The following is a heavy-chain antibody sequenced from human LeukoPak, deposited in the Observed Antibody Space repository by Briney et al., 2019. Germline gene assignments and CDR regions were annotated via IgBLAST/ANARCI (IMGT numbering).Heavy chain of an antibody. CDR2: IQTKAAGGTT. D-gene: IGHD5-18*01. CDR3: TTGGYSYHYLYVN. J-gene: IGHJ4*02. CDR1: GFTFSSYS. V-gene: IGHV3-15*01. Sequence: PGGSLRLSCAASGFTFSSYSMNWVRQAPGKGLEWVGHIQTKAAGGTTDYAAPVKGRFTISRDDSRNTVYLQMNSLKTEDTAMYYCTTGGYSYHYLYVNWGQGALVSVSS.